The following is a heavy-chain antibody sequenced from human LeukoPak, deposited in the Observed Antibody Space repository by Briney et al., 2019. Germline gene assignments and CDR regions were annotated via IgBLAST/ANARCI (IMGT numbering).Heavy chain of an antibody. J-gene: IGHJ4*02. CDR1: GFTVSSNY. CDR2: IYSGGST. V-gene: IGHV3-66*01. D-gene: IGHD4-17*01. Sequence: GGSLRLSCAASGFTVSSNYMSWVRQAPGKGLEWVSVIYSGGSTYYADSVRGRFTISRDNSKNTLYLQMNSLRAEDTAVYYCARLTDYGDYFDYWGQGTLVTVSS. CDR3: ARLTDYGDYFDY.